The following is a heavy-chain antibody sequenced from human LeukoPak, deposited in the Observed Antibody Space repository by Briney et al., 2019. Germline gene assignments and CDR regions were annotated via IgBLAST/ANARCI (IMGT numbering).Heavy chain of an antibody. Sequence: ASVKVSCKASGGSFISYAISWVRHAPEQGREWMGWIIPIFGTANYAQKYQGRVTITADKSTSTAYMELSSLRSEDTAVYYCARFTNYYDSSGYGGDWFDPWGQGTLVTVSS. CDR2: IIPIFGTA. D-gene: IGHD3-22*01. CDR1: GGSFISYA. CDR3: ARFTNYYDSSGYGGDWFDP. V-gene: IGHV1-69*06. J-gene: IGHJ5*02.